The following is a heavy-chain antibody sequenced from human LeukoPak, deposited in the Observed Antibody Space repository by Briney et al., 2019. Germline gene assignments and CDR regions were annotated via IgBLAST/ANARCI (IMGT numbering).Heavy chain of an antibody. V-gene: IGHV4-4*07. Sequence: SETLSLTCTVSGGSIGSYYWSWIRQPAGKGLEWIGRIYTSGSTNYNPSLKSRVTISVDTTNNQFSLKLNSVAAADTAVYYCAGGGGFGSPPAYWGQGTLVTVSS. J-gene: IGHJ4*02. CDR1: GGSIGSYY. CDR2: IYTSGST. D-gene: IGHD3-10*01. CDR3: AGGGGFGSPPAY.